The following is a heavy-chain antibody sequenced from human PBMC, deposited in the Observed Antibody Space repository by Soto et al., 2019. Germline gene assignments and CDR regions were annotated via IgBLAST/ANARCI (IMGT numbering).Heavy chain of an antibody. Sequence: GGSLRLSCAASGFTFSSYAMHWVRQAPGKGLEWVAVISYDGSNKYYADSVKGRFTISRDNSKNTLYLQMNILRAEDTAVYYCARDPRSPLVNFDYWGQGTLVTVSS. CDR1: GFTFSSYA. D-gene: IGHD3-9*01. V-gene: IGHV3-30-3*01. CDR3: ARDPRSPLVNFDY. J-gene: IGHJ4*02. CDR2: ISYDGSNK.